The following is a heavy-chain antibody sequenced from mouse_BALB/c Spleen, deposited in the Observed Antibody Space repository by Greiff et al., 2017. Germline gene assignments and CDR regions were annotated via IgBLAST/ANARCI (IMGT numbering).Heavy chain of an antibody. D-gene: IGHD2-3*01. CDR1: GYTFSSYW. CDR3: ARWLLRFAMDY. Sequence: VKLMESGAELMKPGASVKISCKATGYTFSSYWIEWVKQRPGHGLEWIGEILPGSGSTNYNEKFKGKATFTADTSSNTAYMQLSSLTSEDSAVYYCARWLLRFAMDYWGQGTSVTVSS. V-gene: IGHV1-9*01. J-gene: IGHJ4*01. CDR2: ILPGSGST.